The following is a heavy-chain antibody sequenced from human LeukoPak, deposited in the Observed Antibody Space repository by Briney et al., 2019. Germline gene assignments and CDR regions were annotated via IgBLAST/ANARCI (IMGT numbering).Heavy chain of an antibody. CDR1: GGSISSYY. CDR2: IYYSGST. J-gene: IGHJ3*02. D-gene: IGHD1-20*01. CDR3: ARVITGTYDAFDI. V-gene: IGHV4-59*01. Sequence: SETLSLTCTVSGGSISSYYWSWIRQPPGKGLEWIGYIYYSGSTNYDPSLKSRVTISVDTSKNQFSLKLSSVTAADTAVYYCARVITGTYDAFDIWGQGTMVTVSS.